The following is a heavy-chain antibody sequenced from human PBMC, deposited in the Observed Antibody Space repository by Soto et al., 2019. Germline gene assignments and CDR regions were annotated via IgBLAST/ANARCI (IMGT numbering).Heavy chain of an antibody. CDR1: GYTFTSYG. CDR3: ARDAGPGYSSSWYNYYYGMDV. V-gene: IGHV1-18*01. Sequence: ASVKVSCKASGYTFTSYGISWLRQSPGQGLEWMGWISAYNGNTNYAQKLQGRVTMTTDTSTSTAYMELRSLRSDDTAVYYCARDAGPGYSSSWYNYYYGMDVWGQGTTVTVSS. D-gene: IGHD6-13*01. CDR2: ISAYNGNT. J-gene: IGHJ6*02.